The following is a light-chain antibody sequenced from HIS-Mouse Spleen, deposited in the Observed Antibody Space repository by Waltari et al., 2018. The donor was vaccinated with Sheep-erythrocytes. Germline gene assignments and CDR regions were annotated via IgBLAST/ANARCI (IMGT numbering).Light chain of an antibody. Sequence: QSALTQPRSVSRSPGQSVTLSCTGTSSDVGGYNYVSWYQQHPGKAPKLMIYDVSKRPSGVPDRFSGSKSGNTASLTISGLQAEDEADYYCCSYAGSSYVFGTGTKVTVL. CDR3: CSYAGSSYV. CDR1: SSDVGGYNY. J-gene: IGLJ1*01. CDR2: DVS. V-gene: IGLV2-11*01.